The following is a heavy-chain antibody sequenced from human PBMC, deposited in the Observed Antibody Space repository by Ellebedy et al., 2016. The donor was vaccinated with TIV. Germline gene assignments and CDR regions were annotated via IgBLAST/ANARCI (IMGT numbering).Heavy chain of an antibody. CDR2: IVVGSGNT. J-gene: IGHJ6*02. D-gene: IGHD3-3*01. CDR1: GFTFTSSA. CDR3: ARALRFLEWLRNDAAMDV. Sequence: ASVKVSCKASGFTFTSSAMQWVRQARGQRLEWIGWIVVGSGNTNYAQKFQEGVTITRDMSTSTVYMELRSLRSEDTAVYYCARALRFLEWLRNDAAMDVWGQGTTVTVSS. V-gene: IGHV1-58*02.